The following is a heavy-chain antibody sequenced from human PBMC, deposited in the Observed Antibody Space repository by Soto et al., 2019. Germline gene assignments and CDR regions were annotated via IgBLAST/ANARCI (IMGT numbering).Heavy chain of an antibody. D-gene: IGHD3-3*01. CDR3: ATQGGITADIFHY. J-gene: IGHJ4*02. V-gene: IGHV3-30*03. CDR1: GFSFSTYG. Sequence: GGSLRLSCAASGFSFSTYGMHWIRQAPGKGLEWVALISYDGSKKYYADSAKGRLIISRDNSKNTLYLQMNRLRVEDTAVYYCATQGGITADIFHYWGQGTLVTVSS. CDR2: ISYDGSKK.